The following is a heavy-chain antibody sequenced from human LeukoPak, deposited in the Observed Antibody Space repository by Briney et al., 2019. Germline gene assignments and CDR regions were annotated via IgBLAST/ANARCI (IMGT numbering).Heavy chain of an antibody. CDR1: GFTLSDYF. D-gene: IGHD1-1*01. CDR2: ISGTGGST. CDR3: AKVRTGHYFDY. Sequence: GGSLRLSCAASGFTLSDYFMDWVRQAPGKGLEWVSSISGTGGSTYYADSVKGRFTISRDNSNNTLFLQMNSLRAEDTAVYYCAKVRTGHYFDYWGQGTLVTVSS. J-gene: IGHJ4*02. V-gene: IGHV3-23*01.